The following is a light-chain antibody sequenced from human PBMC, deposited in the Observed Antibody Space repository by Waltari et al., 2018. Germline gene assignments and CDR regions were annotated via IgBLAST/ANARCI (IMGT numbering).Light chain of an antibody. J-gene: IGLJ3*02. CDR1: SSNIGDHP. CDR3: ATWDDSLSGPL. Sequence: QSVLTQPPSLSGAPRQRVTISCSGSSSNIGDHPVNWYQQAPGKAPKLLIFYDNLLPSGVSARFSGSKSGTSASLAISGLQSEDEADYYCATWDDSLSGPLFGGGTKLTVL. CDR2: YDN. V-gene: IGLV1-36*01.